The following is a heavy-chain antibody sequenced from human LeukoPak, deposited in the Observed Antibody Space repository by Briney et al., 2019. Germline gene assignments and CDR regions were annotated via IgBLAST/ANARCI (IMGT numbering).Heavy chain of an antibody. CDR3: ARAQTYGDSRLLLDY. V-gene: IGHV3-20*04. J-gene: IGHJ4*02. D-gene: IGHD4-17*01. CDR2: INWNGGST. Sequence: GGSLRLSCAASGFTFGNYGMSWVRHAPGKGLEWVSGINWNGGSTGYADSVEGRFTISRDNAKNSQYLQMNSLSVEDTALYYCARAQTYGDSRLLLDYWGQGTLVTVSS. CDR1: GFTFGNYG.